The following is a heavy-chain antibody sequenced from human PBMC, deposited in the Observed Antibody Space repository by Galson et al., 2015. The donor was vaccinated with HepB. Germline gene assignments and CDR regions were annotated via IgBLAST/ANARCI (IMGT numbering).Heavy chain of an antibody. Sequence: SLRLSCAASGFTFSSYAMHWVRQAPGEGLEWVAIILYDGSSKYYADSVKGRFAISRDNSKNTLYLQMNSLRAEDTAVYYCARGGGSGWYRYYGMDVWGQGTTVTVSS. CDR2: ILYDGSSK. CDR1: GFTFSSYA. CDR3: ARGGGSGWYRYYGMDV. J-gene: IGHJ6*02. D-gene: IGHD6-19*01. V-gene: IGHV3-30*09.